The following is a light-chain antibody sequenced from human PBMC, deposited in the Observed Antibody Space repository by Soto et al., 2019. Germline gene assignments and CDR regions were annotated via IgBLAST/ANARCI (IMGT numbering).Light chain of an antibody. Sequence: EIVLTQSPGTLSLSPGERATLSCRASQSVSSSSLAWYQQKPGQAPRLLVYGASSRATGIPDRFSGSGSGTDFTLTISRLEPEDFAVYYCQQYGGSPLVTFGQGTKLEIK. J-gene: IGKJ2*01. V-gene: IGKV3-20*01. CDR1: QSVSSSS. CDR2: GAS. CDR3: QQYGGSPLVT.